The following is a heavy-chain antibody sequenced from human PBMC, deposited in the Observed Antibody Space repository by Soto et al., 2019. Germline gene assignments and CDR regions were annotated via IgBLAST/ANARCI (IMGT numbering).Heavy chain of an antibody. V-gene: IGHV1-18*01. CDR3: AREALLRLYYYYGMDV. CDR1: GYTFTSYG. CDR2: ISDYNCNT. D-gene: IGHD1-26*01. J-gene: IGHJ6*02. Sequence: QVQLVQSGAEVKKPGASVKVSCKASGYTFTSYGISWVRQAPGQGLEWMGWISDYNCNTTYAQKLQGRVTMTTDTSTSTAYMELRSLRSDDTAVDYCAREALLRLYYYYGMDVWGQGTTVTVSS.